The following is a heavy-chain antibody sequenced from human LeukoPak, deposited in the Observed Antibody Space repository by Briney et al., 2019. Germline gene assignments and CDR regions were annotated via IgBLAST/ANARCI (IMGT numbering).Heavy chain of an antibody. V-gene: IGHV4-34*01. J-gene: IGHJ4*02. D-gene: IGHD2-15*01. CDR2: INHSGST. CDR3: ASERIVVVAATIFDY. CDR1: GGSFSDYY. Sequence: SETLSLTCAVYGGSFSDYYWSWIRQPPGKGLEWIGEINHSGSTNYNPSLKSRVTISVDTSKNQFSLKLSSVTAADTAAYYCASERIVVVAATIFDYWGQGTLVTVSS.